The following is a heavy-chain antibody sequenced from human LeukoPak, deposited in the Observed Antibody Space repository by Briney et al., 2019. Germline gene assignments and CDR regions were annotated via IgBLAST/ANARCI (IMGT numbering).Heavy chain of an antibody. CDR1: GCSISSGDCY. CDR2: IYYSGST. CDR3: ARRDTAKVNFDY. J-gene: IGHJ4*02. D-gene: IGHD5-18*01. Sequence: SQTLSRTCTVSGCSISSGDCYWSWIRQPPGKGLEWIGYIYYSGSTYYNPSLKSLVTISVDTSKNQSSLKLISVTGADTAVYYCARRDTAKVNFDYWAQGTVVTVSS. V-gene: IGHV4-30-4*08.